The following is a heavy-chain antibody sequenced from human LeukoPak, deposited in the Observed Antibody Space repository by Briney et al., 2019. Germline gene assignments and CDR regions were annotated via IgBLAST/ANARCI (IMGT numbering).Heavy chain of an antibody. CDR2: ISAYNGNT. CDR1: GYTFTSYA. Sequence: GASVKVSCKASGYTFTSYAMHWVRQAPGQGLEWMGWISAYNGNTNYAQKLQGRVTMTTDTSTSTAYMELRSLRSDDTAVYYCARRAAAGDPFDYWGQGTLVTVSS. J-gene: IGHJ4*02. V-gene: IGHV1-18*01. CDR3: ARRAAAGDPFDY. D-gene: IGHD6-13*01.